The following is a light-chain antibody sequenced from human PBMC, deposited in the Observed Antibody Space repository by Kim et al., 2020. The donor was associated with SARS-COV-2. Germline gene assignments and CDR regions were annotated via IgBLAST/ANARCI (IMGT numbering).Light chain of an antibody. V-gene: IGLV3-21*04. CDR2: YDT. Sequence: PGKRTRVCWGGDRIESNSVAWYQQEPGQAPVLVIYYDTDRPSGIPERFSGSNSGNTATLTISRVEAGDEADYYCQVWDSSSDHRVVFGGGTQLTVL. J-gene: IGLJ2*01. CDR3: QVWDSSSDHRVV. CDR1: RIESNS.